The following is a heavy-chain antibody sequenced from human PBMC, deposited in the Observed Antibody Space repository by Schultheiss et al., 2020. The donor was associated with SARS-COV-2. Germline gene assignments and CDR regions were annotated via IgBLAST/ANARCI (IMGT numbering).Heavy chain of an antibody. J-gene: IGHJ6*02. CDR3: ARDLLGNYYYGMDV. D-gene: IGHD7-27*01. CDR2: ISSSGSTI. V-gene: IGHV3-11*01. CDR1: GFTFSDYY. Sequence: GESLKISCAASGFTFSDYYMSWIRQAPGKGLEWVSYISSSGSTIYYADSVKGRFTISRDNAKNSLYLQMNSLRAEDTAVYYCARDLLGNYYYGMDVWGQGTMVTVSS.